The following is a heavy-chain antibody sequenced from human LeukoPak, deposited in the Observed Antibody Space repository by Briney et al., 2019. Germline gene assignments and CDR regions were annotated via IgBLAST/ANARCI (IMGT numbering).Heavy chain of an antibody. Sequence: GGSLTLSCAAPGFTVRSNYMSWVRQAPGKGLEWVSSAYSGGRSYYGDSVKSRFTIFRDNSKNTLFLQMNSLRVEDTGIYFCARGGTSGWGTSNYYGMDVWGLGTTVTVSS. CDR3: ARGGTSGWGTSNYYGMDV. CDR2: AYSGGRS. V-gene: IGHV3-66*01. J-gene: IGHJ6*02. CDR1: GFTVRSNY. D-gene: IGHD6-19*01.